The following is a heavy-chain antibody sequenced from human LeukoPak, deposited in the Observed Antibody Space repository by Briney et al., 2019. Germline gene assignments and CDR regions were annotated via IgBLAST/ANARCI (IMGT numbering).Heavy chain of an antibody. J-gene: IGHJ4*02. CDR3: ARHVDSSSWSPFDY. Sequence: GESLKISCKGSGYSFNTYWIGWVRQMPGKGLEWMGIIFPGDSDTTYSPSFQGQVTISADKSISTAYLQWSSLKASDTAMYYCARHVDSSSWSPFDYWGQGTLVTVSS. V-gene: IGHV5-51*01. CDR2: IFPGDSDT. D-gene: IGHD6-13*01. CDR1: GYSFNTYW.